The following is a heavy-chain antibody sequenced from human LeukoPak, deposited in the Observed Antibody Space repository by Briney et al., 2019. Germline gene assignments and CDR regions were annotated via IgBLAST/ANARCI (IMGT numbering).Heavy chain of an antibody. Sequence: ASVKVSCKASGYTFTGYHLHWVRQAPGQGLEWMGWINPHSGVTTFPQKFQGRVTMTMDTSISTTYMELNRLRSDDTAVYYCARDQVAATSAHNFDYWGQGTLVTVSS. J-gene: IGHJ4*02. D-gene: IGHD1-26*01. CDR1: GYTFTGYH. CDR3: ARDQVAATSAHNFDY. CDR2: INPHSGVT. V-gene: IGHV1-2*02.